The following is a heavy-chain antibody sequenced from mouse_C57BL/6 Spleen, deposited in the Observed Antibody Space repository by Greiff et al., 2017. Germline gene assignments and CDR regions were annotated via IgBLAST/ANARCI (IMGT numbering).Heavy chain of an antibody. V-gene: IGHV1-78*01. Sequence: QVQLQQSDAELVKPGASVKISCKVSGYTFPDHTLHWMKQRPEQGLEWIGYIYPRDGSTKCNEKFKGKATLTADKSSSTAYMQLNSLTSEDSAVYFCAKRDYYGSSYFDYWGQGTTLTVSS. CDR1: GYTFPDHT. CDR3: AKRDYYGSSYFDY. D-gene: IGHD1-1*01. J-gene: IGHJ2*01. CDR2: IYPRDGST.